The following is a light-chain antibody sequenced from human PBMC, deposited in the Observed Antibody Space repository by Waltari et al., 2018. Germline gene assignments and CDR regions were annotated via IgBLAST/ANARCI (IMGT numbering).Light chain of an antibody. CDR2: WAS. Sequence: DIVMTQSPDSLAVSLGERATINCKSSQSVLYSSNNKNYLAWYQQKPGQPPKLRIYWASTRESVVPDRFSGSGSGTDFTLTISSLQAEDVAVYYCQQYYSSWTFGQGTKVEIK. J-gene: IGKJ1*01. CDR3: QQYYSSWT. CDR1: QSVLYSSNNKNY. V-gene: IGKV4-1*01.